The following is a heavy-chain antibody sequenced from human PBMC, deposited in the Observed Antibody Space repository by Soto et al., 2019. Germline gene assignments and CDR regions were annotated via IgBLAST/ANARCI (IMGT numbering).Heavy chain of an antibody. CDR2: IYTSGDT. Sequence: PSGTLSLTCPVSCVSIKSFYWRWIPQPAGKGLEWIGRIYTSGDTNYSPSFKSRVTMSVDTSKNQFSLKLTSVTAADTAVYYCARAGEPFGDFFTHHWFDPWGHGTLVTVSS. CDR1: CVSIKSFY. CDR3: ARAGEPFGDFFTHHWFDP. V-gene: IGHV4-4*07. J-gene: IGHJ5*02. D-gene: IGHD4-17*01.